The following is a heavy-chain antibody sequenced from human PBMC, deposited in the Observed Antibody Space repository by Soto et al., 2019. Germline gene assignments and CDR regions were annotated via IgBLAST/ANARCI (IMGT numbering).Heavy chain of an antibody. Sequence: GGSLRLSCAASGFTLSSYAMSWVRQAPGKGLEWVSGMSGSGGSTYYADSVKGRFTISRESSKNTLYLQMNSLRAEDTAVYYCVRENHYYGMDVWGQGTTVTVSS. V-gene: IGHV3-23*01. CDR3: VRENHYYGMDV. CDR2: MSGSGGST. CDR1: GFTLSSYA. J-gene: IGHJ6*02.